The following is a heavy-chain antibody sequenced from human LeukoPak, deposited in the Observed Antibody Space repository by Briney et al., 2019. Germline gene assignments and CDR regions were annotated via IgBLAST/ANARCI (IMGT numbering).Heavy chain of an antibody. Sequence: PSETLSLTCAVSGYSLSSGYYWGWIRQPPGKGLEWIGSIYHSGSTYYNPSLKSRVTISVDTSKNQFSLKLSSVTAADTAVYYCARGRGYCSGGSCRYFDYWGQGTLVTVSS. J-gene: IGHJ4*02. CDR2: IYHSGST. CDR3: ARGRGYCSGGSCRYFDY. CDR1: GYSLSSGYY. V-gene: IGHV4-38-2*01. D-gene: IGHD2-15*01.